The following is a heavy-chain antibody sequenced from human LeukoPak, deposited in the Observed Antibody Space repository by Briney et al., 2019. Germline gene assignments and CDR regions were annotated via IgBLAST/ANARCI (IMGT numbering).Heavy chain of an antibody. CDR2: MRSKTQNYAT. CDR1: GFTFSDSG. D-gene: IGHD3-22*01. CDR3: TNYDDSSDLWGY. J-gene: IGHJ4*02. Sequence: GGSLKLSCAASGFTFSDSGMHWVRQAPGKGLEWVGRMRSKTQNYATAYAASVKGRFTISRDDSKNTAFLQMNSLKTEDTAVYYCTNYDDSSDLWGYWGQGTLVTVSS. V-gene: IGHV3-73*01.